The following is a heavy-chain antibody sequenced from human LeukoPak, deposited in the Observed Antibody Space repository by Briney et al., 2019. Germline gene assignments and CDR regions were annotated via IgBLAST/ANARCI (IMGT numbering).Heavy chain of an antibody. CDR1: GFTFSSYA. J-gene: IGHJ4*02. CDR2: ISGSGGST. V-gene: IGHV3-23*01. Sequence: GGSLRLSCAASGFTFSSYAMSWVRQAPGKGLEWVSAISGSGGSTYYADSVKGRFTISRDSSKNTLYLQMNSLRAEDTAVYYCSFGVRGVIITYFDYWGQGTLVTVSS. CDR3: SFGVRGVIITYFDY. D-gene: IGHD3-10*01.